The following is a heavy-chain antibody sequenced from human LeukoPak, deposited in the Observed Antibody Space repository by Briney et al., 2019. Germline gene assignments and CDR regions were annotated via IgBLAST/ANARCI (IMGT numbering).Heavy chain of an antibody. Sequence: ASVRVSCKTSGYTFTAYYLHWVRQAPGQGLEWMGYIDPNINGATYAQKFQGRVTLTRDTSISTVYMELSSLTSDDTAIYYCARESGSFDSWGQGTLVTVSS. CDR2: IDPNINGA. CDR3: ARESGSFDS. D-gene: IGHD1-26*01. J-gene: IGHJ4*02. V-gene: IGHV1-2*02. CDR1: GYTFTAYY.